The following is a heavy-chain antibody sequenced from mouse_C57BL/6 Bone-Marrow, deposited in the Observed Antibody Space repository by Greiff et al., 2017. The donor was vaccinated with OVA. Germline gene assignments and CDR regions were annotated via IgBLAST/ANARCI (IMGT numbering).Heavy chain of an antibody. J-gene: IGHJ4*01. CDR2: IDPSDSYT. CDR3: TLPMHYGSYYAMDY. V-gene: IGHV1-59*01. Sequence: QVQLQQPGAELVRPGTSVKLSCKASGYTFTSYWMHWVKQRPGQGLEWIGVIDPSDSYTNYNQKFKGKATLTVDTSSSTAYMQLSSLTSEDSAVYYCTLPMHYGSYYAMDYWGQGTSVTVSS. D-gene: IGHD1-1*01. CDR1: GYTFTSYW.